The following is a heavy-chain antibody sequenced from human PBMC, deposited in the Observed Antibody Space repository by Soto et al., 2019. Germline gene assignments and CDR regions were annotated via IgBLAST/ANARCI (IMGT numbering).Heavy chain of an antibody. Sequence: GGPLRLSCAASGFTFSSYWMSWVRQAPGKGLEWVANIKQDGSEKYYVDSVKGRFTISRDNAQNSLYLQMNSLRAEATAVYYCAREPPAYCGGDCYGDFDIWGPGTMVTVSS. D-gene: IGHD2-21*01. CDR1: GFTFSSYW. V-gene: IGHV3-7*01. J-gene: IGHJ3*02. CDR2: IKQDGSEK. CDR3: AREPPAYCGGDCYGDFDI.